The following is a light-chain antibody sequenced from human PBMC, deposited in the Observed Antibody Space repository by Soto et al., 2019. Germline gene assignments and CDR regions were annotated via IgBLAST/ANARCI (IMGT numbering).Light chain of an antibody. CDR3: QHYVGGSPIT. CDR2: GAS. Sequence: EIVLTQSPGTLSLSPGERATLSCRASQSFSSSYLAWYQQKPGQAPRLLIYGASSRATGIPDRSSGSGFGTDFTLTISRLEPEDFALYYCQHYVGGSPITFGQGTRLEIK. J-gene: IGKJ5*01. V-gene: IGKV3-20*01. CDR1: QSFSSSY.